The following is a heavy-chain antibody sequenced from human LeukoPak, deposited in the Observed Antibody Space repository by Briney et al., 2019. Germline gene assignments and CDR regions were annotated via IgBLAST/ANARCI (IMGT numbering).Heavy chain of an antibody. CDR1: GFTFSTYW. CDR3: AREREESFDY. J-gene: IGHJ4*02. D-gene: IGHD1-26*01. Sequence: PGGSLRLSCAASGFTFSTYWMSWVRQAPGKGLEWVANIKQDGSEKYYVDSVKDRFTISRDNAKNSLYLQMNSLRVEDTAVYYCAREREESFDYWGQGTLVTVSS. CDR2: IKQDGSEK. V-gene: IGHV3-7*01.